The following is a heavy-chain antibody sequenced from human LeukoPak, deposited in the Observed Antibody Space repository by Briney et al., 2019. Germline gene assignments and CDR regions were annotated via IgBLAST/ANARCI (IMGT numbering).Heavy chain of an antibody. Sequence: WETLSLTCTVSGDSISSGGYYWSWIRQSPGKGLEWASYIHHGGNSDYNPSLRSRVTTSLDTSKNQFSLNLISVTAADTAVYYCTRGHCCLQSWSQGTLLPSPQ. J-gene: IGHJ5*02. V-gene: IGHV4-61*08. CDR3: TRGHCCLQS. CDR1: GDSISSGGYY. CDR2: IHHGGNS. D-gene: IGHD2-21*02.